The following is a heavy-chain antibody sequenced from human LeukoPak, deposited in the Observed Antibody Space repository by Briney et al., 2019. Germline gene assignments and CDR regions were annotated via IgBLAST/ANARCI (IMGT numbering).Heavy chain of an antibody. CDR1: GFTFTNYA. J-gene: IGHJ5*02. Sequence: PGGSLRLSCAASGFTFTNYAIHWVRQAPGKGLEWVAVISYDGSYKFYADSVKGRFTISRDNSKNTLYLQMNSLRAEDTAVYYCARDALSDFYGSGSTTNWIDPWGQGTLVTVSS. V-gene: IGHV3-30-3*01. D-gene: IGHD3-10*01. CDR2: ISYDGSYK. CDR3: ARDALSDFYGSGSTTNWIDP.